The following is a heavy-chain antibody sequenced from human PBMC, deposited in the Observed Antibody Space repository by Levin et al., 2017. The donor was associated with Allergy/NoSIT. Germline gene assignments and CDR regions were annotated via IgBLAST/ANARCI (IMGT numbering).Heavy chain of an antibody. CDR3: ASGTSLPYYDILTADAQNFDY. Sequence: TGGSLRLSCAASGFTFSSYAMHWVRQAPGKGLEWVAVISYDGSNKYYADSVKGRFTISRDNSKNTLYLQMNSLRAEDTAVYYCASGTSLPYYDILTADAQNFDYWGQGTLVTVSS. J-gene: IGHJ4*02. CDR2: ISYDGSNK. V-gene: IGHV3-30-3*01. CDR1: GFTFSSYA. D-gene: IGHD3-9*01.